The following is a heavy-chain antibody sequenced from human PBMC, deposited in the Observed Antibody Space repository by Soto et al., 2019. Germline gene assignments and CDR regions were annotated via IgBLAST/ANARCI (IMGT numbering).Heavy chain of an antibody. J-gene: IGHJ5*02. V-gene: IGHV1-69*13. CDR2: IIPVFGTA. D-gene: IGHD6-6*01. Sequence: GASVKVSCKASGGSLSNYGISWVRQAPGQGLEWMGGIIPVFGTANYAQKFQGRVTITADESTSTAYMELSSLRSEDTAVYYCARDRSIAAHWFDPWGQGTLVTVSS. CDR1: GGSLSNYG. CDR3: ARDRSIAAHWFDP.